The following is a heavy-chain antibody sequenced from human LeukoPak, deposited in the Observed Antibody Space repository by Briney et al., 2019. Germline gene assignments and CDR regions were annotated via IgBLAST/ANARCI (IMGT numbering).Heavy chain of an antibody. CDR1: SGSFSGYY. V-gene: IGHV4-34*01. CDR2: IDHSGST. Sequence: SETLSLTCAVYSGSFSGYYWSWIRQPPGKGLEWIGEIDHSGSTNYNPSLKSRVTISVDTSKNQFSLKLSSVTAADTAVYYCARGNSGSFGYSFDYWGQGTLVTVSS. D-gene: IGHD1-26*01. CDR3: ARGNSGSFGYSFDY. J-gene: IGHJ4*02.